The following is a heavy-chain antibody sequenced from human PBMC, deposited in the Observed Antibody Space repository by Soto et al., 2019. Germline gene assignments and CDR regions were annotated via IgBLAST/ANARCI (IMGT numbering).Heavy chain of an antibody. CDR1: SASLGDHY. J-gene: IGHJ6*02. CDR2: VHPSGST. CDR3: ARGKPSGYRFGPRNFFYYGLDV. Sequence: YVTLSLTCAVFSASLGDHYWAWIRQSPDKGLEWIGEVHPSGSTDYKPSLRSRLTLSLDTSKNQFSLMVASVIAADTAVYFCARGKPSGYRFGPRNFFYYGLDVWGPGTTVAVSS. D-gene: IGHD5-18*01. V-gene: IGHV4-34*01.